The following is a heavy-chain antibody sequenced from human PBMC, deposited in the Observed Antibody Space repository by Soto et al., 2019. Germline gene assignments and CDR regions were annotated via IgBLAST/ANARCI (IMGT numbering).Heavy chain of an antibody. D-gene: IGHD4-17*01. J-gene: IGHJ4*02. Sequence: EVQLVESGGGLVKPGGSLRLSCAASGLTVSNSYMNWVRQAPGEGLEWVSILYSDGTTYYADSVKDRFTISRDNSKSTLYLQMHSLRADDTAVYYCARDTTVTTPTYFASWGQGTLVIVSS. CDR2: LYSDGTT. CDR1: GLTVSNSY. V-gene: IGHV3-66*01. CDR3: ARDTTVTTPTYFAS.